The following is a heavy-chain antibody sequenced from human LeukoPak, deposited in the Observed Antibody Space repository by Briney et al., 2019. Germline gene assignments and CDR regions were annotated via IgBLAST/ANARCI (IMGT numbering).Heavy chain of an antibody. V-gene: IGHV4-30-4*08. D-gene: IGHD3-3*01. J-gene: IGHJ6*03. CDR3: ARAGIVPKYYDFWSGQYYYYYMDV. CDR2: IYYSGST. CDR1: GGSISSGDYY. Sequence: SQTLSLTCTVSGGSISSGDYYWSWIRQPPGKGLEWIGYIYYSGSTYYNPSLKSRVTISVDTSKNQFSLKLSSVTAADTAVYYCARAGIVPKYYDFWSGQYYYYYMDVWGKGTTVTVSS.